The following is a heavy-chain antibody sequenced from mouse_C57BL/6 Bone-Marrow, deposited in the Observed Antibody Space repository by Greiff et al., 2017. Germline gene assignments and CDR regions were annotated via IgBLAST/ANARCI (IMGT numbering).Heavy chain of an antibody. D-gene: IGHD2-4*01. CDR3: TMMTRDVDV. CDR2: IDPETGGT. J-gene: IGHJ1*03. CDR1: GYTFTDYE. Sequence: VPLQQSGAELVRPGASVTLSCKASGYTFTDYEMHWVKQTPVHGLEWIGAIDPETGGTAYNQPFKGKDILTADKSSSTDYMTLRSLTSEDSAVYYFTMMTRDVDVWGTGTTVTVSS. V-gene: IGHV1-15*01.